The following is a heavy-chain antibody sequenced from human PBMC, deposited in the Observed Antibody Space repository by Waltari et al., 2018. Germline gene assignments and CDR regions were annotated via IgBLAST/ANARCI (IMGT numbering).Heavy chain of an antibody. D-gene: IGHD6-13*01. CDR3: ARERKGIAAGPFDY. CDR2: NYSGGST. V-gene: IGHV3-53*02. J-gene: IGHJ4*02. CDR1: GFHVSRNY. Sequence: EVQLVETGAGLIQPGGSLTLPCAASGFHVSRNYLTWVRSAPGKGMELVSVNYSGGSTYYADSGKGRFTNSRDNSKNTLYLQMNSLRAEDTAVYYCARERKGIAAGPFDYWGQGTLVTVSS.